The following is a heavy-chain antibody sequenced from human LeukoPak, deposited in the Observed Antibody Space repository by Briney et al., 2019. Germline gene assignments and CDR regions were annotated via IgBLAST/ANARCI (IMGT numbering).Heavy chain of an antibody. CDR1: GASLNSYY. CDR2: IYSGGST. Sequence: SETLSLTCTISGASLNSYYWSWIRQPAGKGLEWIGRIYSGGSTNYNPSLKSRVTLSVDTSKNQFSLRLSSLTVADTAVYYCAREGRYGDYEGYWGQGTLVTVSS. CDR3: AREGRYGDYEGY. D-gene: IGHD4-17*01. V-gene: IGHV4-4*07. J-gene: IGHJ4*02.